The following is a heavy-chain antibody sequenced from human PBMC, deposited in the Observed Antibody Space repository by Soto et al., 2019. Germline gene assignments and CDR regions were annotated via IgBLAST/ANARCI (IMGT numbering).Heavy chain of an antibody. D-gene: IGHD6-13*01. V-gene: IGHV5-51*01. CDR3: ARTSAAGKYYYGMDV. J-gene: IGHJ6*02. Sequence: GESLKISCKASGYSFTTYWIGWVRQMPGKGLEWMAIIFPGDSDTRYSPSFQGQVTISADKSISTAYLQWSSLKASDTAMYYCARTSAAGKYYYGMDVWGQGTTVTVSS. CDR2: IFPGDSDT. CDR1: GYSFTTYW.